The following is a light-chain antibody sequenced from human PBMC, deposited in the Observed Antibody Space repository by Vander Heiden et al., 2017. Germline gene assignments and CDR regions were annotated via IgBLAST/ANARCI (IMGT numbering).Light chain of an antibody. J-gene: IGLJ2*01. CDR1: KLGERF. CDR3: QAWDSSTLV. CDR2: QND. V-gene: IGLV3-1*01. Sequence: SYELTQPPSLSVSPGQAATITCSGDKLGERFAAWYQQRPGQSPVLLIYQNDRRPSGIPERFSGSNSGNTATLTISGTQTVDDADYYCQAWDSSTLVFGGGTKETVL.